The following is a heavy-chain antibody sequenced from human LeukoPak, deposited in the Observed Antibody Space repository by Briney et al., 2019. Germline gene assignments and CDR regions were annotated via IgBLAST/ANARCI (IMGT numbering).Heavy chain of an antibody. CDR1: GYTXTSYY. CDR2: INPNHGTT. Sequence: GASVKVSCKASGYTXTSYYIHWVRQAPGQGLEWMGIINPNHGTTTYAQKFQGRVTMARDTSTSTVYMELSSLRSEDTALYYCARGDVLDRSVYNWFDPWGQGTLVIVSS. D-gene: IGHD3-22*01. V-gene: IGHV1-46*01. J-gene: IGHJ5*02. CDR3: ARGDVLDRSVYNWFDP.